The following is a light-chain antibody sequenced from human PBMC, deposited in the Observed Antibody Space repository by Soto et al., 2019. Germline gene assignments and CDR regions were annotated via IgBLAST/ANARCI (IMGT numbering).Light chain of an antibody. CDR1: SSDVGSYNL. Sequence: QSVLTQPASVSGSPGQSITISCTGTSSDVGSYNLASWYQQHPGKAPKVMIHEVNKRPSGVSNRFSGSKSGNTASLTISGLQAEDEADYYCCSYAGSRTYVFGTETKVTVL. V-gene: IGLV2-23*02. J-gene: IGLJ1*01. CDR2: EVN. CDR3: CSYAGSRTYV.